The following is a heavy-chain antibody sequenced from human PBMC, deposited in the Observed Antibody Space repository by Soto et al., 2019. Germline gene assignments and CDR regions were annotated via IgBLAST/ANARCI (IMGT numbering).Heavy chain of an antibody. CDR3: ARDSGYSGYESYYYYGMDV. J-gene: IGHJ6*02. CDR2: ITNSSSNI. Sequence: GGSLRLSCTASGFTFRSYAMHWVRQAPGKGLEWVSYITNSSSNIYYTDSVKGRFTISRDNAKNSLYLQMNSLRDEDTAVYYCARDSGYSGYESYYYYGMDVWGQGTTVTVSS. V-gene: IGHV3-48*02. CDR1: GFTFRSYA. D-gene: IGHD5-12*01.